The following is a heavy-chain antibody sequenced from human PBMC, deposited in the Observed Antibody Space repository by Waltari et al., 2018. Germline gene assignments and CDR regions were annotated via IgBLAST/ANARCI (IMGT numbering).Heavy chain of an antibody. CDR2: ISGSGGST. V-gene: IGHV3-23*04. D-gene: IGHD4-4*01. CDR1: GFTFSSYA. J-gene: IGHJ4*02. Sequence: EVQLVESGGGLVQPGGSLRLSCAASGFTFSSYAMSWVRQPPGKGLEWCSAISGSGGSTYYADSVKGRFTISRDNSKNTLYLQMNSLRAEDTAVYYCAKDFLYSNYGNSFDYWGQGTLVTVSS. CDR3: AKDFLYSNYGNSFDY.